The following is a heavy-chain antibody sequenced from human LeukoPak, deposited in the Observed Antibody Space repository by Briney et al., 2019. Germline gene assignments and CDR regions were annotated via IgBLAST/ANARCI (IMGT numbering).Heavy chain of an antibody. CDR3: AKENY. Sequence: GGPLGLSCAASGFTFSSYGMHWVRQAPGKGLEWVAVISYDGSNKYYADSVKGRFTISRDNSKNTLYLQMNSLRAEDTAVYYCAKENYWGQGTLVTVSS. J-gene: IGHJ4*02. CDR1: GFTFSSYG. V-gene: IGHV3-30*18. CDR2: ISYDGSNK.